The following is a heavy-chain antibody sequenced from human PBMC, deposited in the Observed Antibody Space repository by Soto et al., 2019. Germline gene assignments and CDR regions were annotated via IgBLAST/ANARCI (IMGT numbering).Heavy chain of an antibody. Sequence: ASAKVFCKASGYTFTGYYMHWVRQAPGQGLEWMGWINPNSGGTTYAQKSQGWVTMTRDTSFSTAYMELSRLRSDDTAVYYCARASPSIAAPTAAYYFDYWGQGTLVTVSS. D-gene: IGHD6-6*01. CDR1: GYTFTGYY. V-gene: IGHV1-2*04. J-gene: IGHJ4*02. CDR2: INPNSGGT. CDR3: ARASPSIAAPTAAYYFDY.